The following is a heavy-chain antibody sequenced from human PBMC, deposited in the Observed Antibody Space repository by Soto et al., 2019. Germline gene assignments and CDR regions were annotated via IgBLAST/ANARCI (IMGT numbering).Heavy chain of an antibody. Sequence: EVQLVESGGNLVQPGRSLRLSSAASGFTFGDYAMHWVRQAPGKGLEWISSINENSGRLDYADSVKGRFTISRDNAKNSLYLQMNSLRIEDTALYYCAKDAHWSLDFWGQGTLVTVSS. CDR3: AKDAHWSLDF. CDR2: INENSGRL. J-gene: IGHJ4*02. CDR1: GFTFGDYA. D-gene: IGHD1-1*01. V-gene: IGHV3-9*01.